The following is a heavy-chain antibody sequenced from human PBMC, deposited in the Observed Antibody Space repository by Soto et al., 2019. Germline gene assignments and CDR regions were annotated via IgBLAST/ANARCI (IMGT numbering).Heavy chain of an antibody. D-gene: IGHD7-27*01. CDR3: AQVNWDPLFDY. CDR2: IYWNDDK. Sequence: SGPTLVNPTQTLTLTCTFSGFTLSTSGVGVGWIRQPPGKALEWLALIYWNDDKRYSPSLKSRLTITKDTSKNQVVLTMTNMDPVDTATYYCAQVNWDPLFDYWGQGTLVTVSS. J-gene: IGHJ4*02. V-gene: IGHV2-5*01. CDR1: GFTLSTSGVG.